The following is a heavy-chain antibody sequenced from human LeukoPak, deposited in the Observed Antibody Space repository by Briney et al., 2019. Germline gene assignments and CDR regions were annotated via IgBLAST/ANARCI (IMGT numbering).Heavy chain of an antibody. J-gene: IGHJ6*03. Sequence: SETLSLTCTVSGGSISSGGYYWSWIRQHPGKGRELIGYIYYSGSTYYNPSLKSRVPISVDTSKNQFSLKLSSVTAADTAVYYCARGLDDCSGGSCYSFDYYMDVWGKGTTVTVSS. CDR3: ARGLDDCSGGSCYSFDYYMDV. CDR2: IYYSGST. D-gene: IGHD2-15*01. CDR1: GGSISSGGYY. V-gene: IGHV4-31*03.